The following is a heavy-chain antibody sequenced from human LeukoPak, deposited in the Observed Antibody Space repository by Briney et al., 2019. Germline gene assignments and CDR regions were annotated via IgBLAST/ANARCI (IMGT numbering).Heavy chain of an antibody. CDR1: GFTFSNYD. Sequence: PGGSLRLSCAASGFTFSNYDMHWVRHATGKGLEWVSTIGTAGDTYYPGSVMGRFTISRENAKNSLFLQMNSLRAGDTAVYYCARGWGYDYWGPGTLVTVST. D-gene: IGHD7-27*01. CDR3: ARGWGYDY. CDR2: IGTAGDT. V-gene: IGHV3-13*04. J-gene: IGHJ4*02.